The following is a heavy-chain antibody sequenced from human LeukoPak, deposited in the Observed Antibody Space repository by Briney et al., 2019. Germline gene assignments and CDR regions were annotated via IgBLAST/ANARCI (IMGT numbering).Heavy chain of an antibody. CDR3: ARERYYYASSGYLNYYYYYGMDV. CDR2: VYYSGST. V-gene: IGHV4-31*03. Sequence: SETLSLTCTVSGGSISSGGYYWSWIRQHPGKGLEWNGYVYYSGSTYYNPSLKSRVTISVDTSKNQFSLKLSSVTAADTALYYCARERYYYASSGYLNYYYYYGMDVWGQGTTVPVSS. J-gene: IGHJ6*02. D-gene: IGHD3-22*01. CDR1: GGSISSGGYY.